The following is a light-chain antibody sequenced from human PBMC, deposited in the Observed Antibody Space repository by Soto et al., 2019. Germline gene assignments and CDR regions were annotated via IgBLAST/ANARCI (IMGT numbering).Light chain of an antibody. CDR1: SSDVGGYNY. J-gene: IGLJ2*01. V-gene: IGLV2-14*01. CDR2: DVS. Sequence: QSALTQPASVSGSPGQSITISCTGTSSDVGGYNYVSWYQQHPGKAPKLMIYDVSNRPSGVSNRLSGSKSGNTASLTISGLQAEDEADYYCSSYTSSSTHVVFGEGTKLTVL. CDR3: SSYTSSSTHVV.